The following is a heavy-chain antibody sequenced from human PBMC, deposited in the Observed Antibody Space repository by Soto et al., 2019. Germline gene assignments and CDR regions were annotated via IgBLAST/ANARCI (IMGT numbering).Heavy chain of an antibody. CDR1: GGTFSSYA. CDR3: ARDRGPYYYDSSGWSEFDY. J-gene: IGHJ4*02. CDR2: IIPIFGTA. Sequence: SVKVSCKASGGTFSSYAIGWVRQAPGQGLEWMGGIIPIFGTANYEQKFQGRVTITADESTSTAYMELSSLRSEDTAVYYCARDRGPYYYDSSGWSEFDYWGQGTLVTVSS. V-gene: IGHV1-69*13. D-gene: IGHD3-22*01.